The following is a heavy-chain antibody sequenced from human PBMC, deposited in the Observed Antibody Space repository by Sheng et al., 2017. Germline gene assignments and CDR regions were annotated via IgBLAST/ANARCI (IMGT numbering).Heavy chain of an antibody. Sequence: EVQLVESGGALVQRGGSLRLSCAASGFNFSGSAMHWVRQAPGKGLEYVSGISRNGGSTYYANSVKGRFSISRDNSKNTLYLQMGSLRPEDMAVYYCARDRGTNGPFDYWGQGTLVTVSS. CDR2: ISRNGGST. CDR3: ARDRGTNGPFDY. V-gene: IGHV3-64*01. J-gene: IGHJ4*02. CDR1: GFNFSGSA. D-gene: IGHD2-8*01.